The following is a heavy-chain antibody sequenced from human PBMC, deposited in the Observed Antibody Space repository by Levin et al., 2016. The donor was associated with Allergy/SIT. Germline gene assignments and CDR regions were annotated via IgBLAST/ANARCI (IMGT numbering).Heavy chain of an antibody. Sequence: WIRQPPGKGLEWVAVIWYDGSNKYYADSVKGRFTISRDNSKNTLYLQMNSLRAEDTAVYYCARDGAGEPPYAFDIWGQGTMVTVSS. D-gene: IGHD3-16*01. J-gene: IGHJ3*02. CDR3: ARDGAGEPPYAFDI. V-gene: IGHV3-33*01. CDR2: IWYDGSNK.